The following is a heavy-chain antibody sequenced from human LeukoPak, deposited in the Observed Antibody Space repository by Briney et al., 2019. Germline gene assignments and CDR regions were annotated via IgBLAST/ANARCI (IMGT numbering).Heavy chain of an antibody. CDR1: GYTFTSYG. CDR2: ISGYNGNT. Sequence: ASVKVSCKASGYTFTSYGIGWVRQAPGQGLEWMGWISGYNGNTNYAQNLQGRVTMTTDTSTSTTYMELRTLRSDDTAVYYCARGGWQQLDYWGQGTLVTDSS. V-gene: IGHV1-18*01. J-gene: IGHJ4*02. CDR3: ARGGWQQLDY. D-gene: IGHD6-13*01.